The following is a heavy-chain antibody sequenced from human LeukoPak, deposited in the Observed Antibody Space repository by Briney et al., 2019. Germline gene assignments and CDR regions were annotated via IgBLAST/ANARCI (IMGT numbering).Heavy chain of an antibody. Sequence: GASVKVSCKVSGYTLTELSMHWVRQAPGQGLEWMGGIIPIFGTANYAQKFQGRVTITADKSTSTAYMELSSLRSEDTAVYYCASGGVEMATTDDAFDIWGQGTMVTVSS. CDR2: IIPIFGTA. CDR1: GYTLTELS. CDR3: ASGGVEMATTDDAFDI. D-gene: IGHD5-24*01. J-gene: IGHJ3*02. V-gene: IGHV1-69*06.